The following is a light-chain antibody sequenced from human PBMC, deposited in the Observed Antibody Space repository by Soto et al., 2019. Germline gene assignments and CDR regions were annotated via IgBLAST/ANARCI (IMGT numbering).Light chain of an antibody. V-gene: IGKV3-20*01. CDR3: QQYGSTWM. Sequence: EIVWTQSPGTLSLSPGERTTFSCRAIQSVSSSYLAWYQQTPGQAPRLLIYGASSRATGIPDRFSGRGSGTGFTLTISRREPEDSAVYYCQQYGSTWMLGQGTKVDIK. CDR1: QSVSSSY. J-gene: IGKJ1*01. CDR2: GAS.